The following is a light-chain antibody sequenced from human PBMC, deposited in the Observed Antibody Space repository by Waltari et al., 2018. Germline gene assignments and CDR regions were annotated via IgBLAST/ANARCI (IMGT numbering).Light chain of an antibody. V-gene: IGLV2-14*01. CDR2: DVS. J-gene: IGLJ2*01. Sequence: QSALTQPASMSGSPGQSITISCTGTSSDIGGYDFISWYQQHPGKSPTLILFDVSLRPSGVSGRFSGSKSGNTASLSISVLQADDEADYFCSSYTDINIALIFGGGTKVTVL. CDR3: SSYTDINIALI. CDR1: SSDIGGYDF.